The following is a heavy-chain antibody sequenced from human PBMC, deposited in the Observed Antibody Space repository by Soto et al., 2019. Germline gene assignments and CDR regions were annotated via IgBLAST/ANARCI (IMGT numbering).Heavy chain of an antibody. CDR1: GYTFTSYY. CDR3: ARDPKLYYDFWSGSSNNWFDP. J-gene: IGHJ5*02. V-gene: IGHV1-46*01. CDR2: INPSGGST. D-gene: IGHD3-3*01. Sequence: ASVKVSCKASGYTFTSYYMHWVRQAPGQGLEWMGIINPSGGSTSYAQKFQGRVTMTRDTSTSTVYMELSSLRSEDTAVYYCARDPKLYYDFWSGSSNNWFDPWGQGTLVTVSS.